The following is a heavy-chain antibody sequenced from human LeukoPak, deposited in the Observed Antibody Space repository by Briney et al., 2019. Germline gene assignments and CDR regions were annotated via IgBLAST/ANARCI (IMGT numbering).Heavy chain of an antibody. CDR1: GFTVSTNY. CDR3: ARGGGYYAIDY. V-gene: IGHV3-53*01. D-gene: IGHD1-26*01. J-gene: IGHJ4*02. Sequence: GGSLRLSCAASGFTVSTNYMSWVRQAPGKGLEWVSVLYSDDTTYYADSVKGRFTISRDNSKNTLYLQMNNLRAEDTAVYYCARGGGYYAIDYWGQGTLVTASS. CDR2: LYSDDTT.